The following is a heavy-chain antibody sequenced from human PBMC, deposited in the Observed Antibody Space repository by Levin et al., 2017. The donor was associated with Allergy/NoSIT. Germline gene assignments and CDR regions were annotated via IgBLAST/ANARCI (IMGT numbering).Heavy chain of an antibody. CDR1: GGSFSGYY. Sequence: SETLSLTCAVYGGSFSGYYWSWIRQPPGKGLEWIGEINHSGSTNYNPSLKSRVTISVDTSKNQFSLKLSSVTAADTAVYYCAREQYYYGSGSYSSFDYWGQGTLVTVSS. CDR2: INHSGST. CDR3: AREQYYYGSGSYSSFDY. D-gene: IGHD3-10*01. V-gene: IGHV4-34*01. J-gene: IGHJ4*02.